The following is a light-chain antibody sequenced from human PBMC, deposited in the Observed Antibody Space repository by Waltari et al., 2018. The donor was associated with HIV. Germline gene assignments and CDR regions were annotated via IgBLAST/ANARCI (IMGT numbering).Light chain of an antibody. J-gene: IGKJ1*01. Sequence: EIVLTQSPDTLSLSPGERATLSCRASHHFSSNYLIWYQKKTGRSPTLLSSGASRRAAGVADRFSGSGSGTDFTLTISRLEPEDFAVYFCQQYGSSPPWTFGQGTKVEVK. CDR1: HHFSSNY. CDR2: GAS. V-gene: IGKV3-20*01. CDR3: QQYGSSPPWT.